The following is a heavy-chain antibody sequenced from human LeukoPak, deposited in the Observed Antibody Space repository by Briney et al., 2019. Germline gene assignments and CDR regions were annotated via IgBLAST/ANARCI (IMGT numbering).Heavy chain of an antibody. CDR3: AKRYSGYDSYFDY. CDR1: GFNFSSYA. D-gene: IGHD5-12*01. CDR2: ISGSGGST. Sequence: PGGSLRLSCAASGFNFSSYAMSWVRQAPGKGLEWVSAISGSGGSTYYADSVKGRFTISRDNSKNTLYLQMNSLRAEDTAVYYCAKRYSGYDSYFDYWGQGTLVTVSS. V-gene: IGHV3-23*01. J-gene: IGHJ4*02.